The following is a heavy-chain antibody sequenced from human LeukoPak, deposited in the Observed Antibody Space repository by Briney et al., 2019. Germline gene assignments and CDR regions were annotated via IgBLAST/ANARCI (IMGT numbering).Heavy chain of an antibody. J-gene: IGHJ4*02. CDR3: AKRLYTSSWAPDDY. V-gene: IGHV3-66*04. D-gene: IGHD6-13*01. CDR2: IYSGGGT. CDR1: GFTISTNY. Sequence: GGSLRLSCAASGFTISTNYMSWVRQAPGKGLEWVSLIYSGGGTYYADSVKGRFTISRDNSRNTLYLQMNSLRAEDTAIYYCAKRLYTSSWAPDDYWGQGTLVTVSS.